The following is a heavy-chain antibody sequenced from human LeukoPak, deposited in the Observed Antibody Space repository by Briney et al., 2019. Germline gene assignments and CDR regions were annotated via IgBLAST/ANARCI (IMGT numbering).Heavy chain of an antibody. V-gene: IGHV3-30*02. CDR1: GFTFSSYG. Sequence: GGSLRLSCSASGFTFSSYGMHWVRQAPGKGLEWVAFIRYDGSNKYYADSVKGRFTISRDNSKNTLYLQMNSLRAEDTAVYYCAKGENYYDSSGHEYWGQGTLVTVSS. CDR3: AKGENYYDSSGHEY. CDR2: IRYDGSNK. D-gene: IGHD3-22*01. J-gene: IGHJ4*02.